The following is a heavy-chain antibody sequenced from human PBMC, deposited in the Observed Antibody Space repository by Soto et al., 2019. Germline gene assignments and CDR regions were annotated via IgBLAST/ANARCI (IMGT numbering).Heavy chain of an antibody. CDR3: ATAYCSSTSCYMNYFDH. CDR1: GYTLTELS. CDR2: FDPEDGET. J-gene: IGHJ4*02. D-gene: IGHD2-2*02. V-gene: IGHV1-24*01. Sequence: GASVKVSCKVSGYTLTELSMHWVRQAPGKGLEWMGGFDPEDGETIYAQKFQGRVTMTEDTSTDTAYMELSSLRSEDTAVYYCATAYCSSTSCYMNYFDHWGQGTLVTVSS.